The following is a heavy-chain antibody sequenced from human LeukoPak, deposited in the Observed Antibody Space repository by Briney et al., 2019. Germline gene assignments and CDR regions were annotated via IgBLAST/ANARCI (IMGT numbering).Heavy chain of an antibody. CDR2: INHSGST. J-gene: IGHJ4*02. Sequence: SETLSLTCAVYGGSFSGYYWSWIRDPPGKGREWIGEINHSGSTNYNPSRKGRVTISVDTSKNQCSLKLSFVTPTDTAWYCFARGPRGTYSSSWYRTWGQGALVTVPS. D-gene: IGHD6-13*01. CDR3: ARGPRGTYSSSWYRT. V-gene: IGHV4-34*01. CDR1: GGSFSGYY.